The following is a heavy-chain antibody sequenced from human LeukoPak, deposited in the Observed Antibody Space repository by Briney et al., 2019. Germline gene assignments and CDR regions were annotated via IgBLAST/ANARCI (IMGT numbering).Heavy chain of an antibody. V-gene: IGHV4-38-2*02. CDR1: GYSVSSGYY. J-gene: IGHJ2*01. D-gene: IGHD6-13*01. CDR2: IYHSGDT. Sequence: SETLSLTCTVSGYSVSSGYYWGWIRQPPGKGLEWIASIYHSGDTYYNPSLKSRVTISLDTSKNQLSLKLSSVTAADTAVYYCASLRSGIAAAGSYWYFDLWGRGTLVTVSS. CDR3: ASLRSGIAAAGSYWYFDL.